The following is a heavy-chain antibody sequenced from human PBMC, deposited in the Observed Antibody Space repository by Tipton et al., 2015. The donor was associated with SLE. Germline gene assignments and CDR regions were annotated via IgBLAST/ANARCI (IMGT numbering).Heavy chain of an antibody. Sequence: SLRLSCAASGFSFSDSAMHWVRQASGKGLEWVGRIRNIHENYATEYAPSVKGRFTISRDDSKYTAYLQMNSLKTEDTAMYYCAKDVTGSSDWWGQGTLVTVSS. D-gene: IGHD2-15*01. CDR3: AKDVTGSSDW. CDR2: IRNIHENYAT. V-gene: IGHV3-73*01. J-gene: IGHJ4*02. CDR1: GFSFSDSA.